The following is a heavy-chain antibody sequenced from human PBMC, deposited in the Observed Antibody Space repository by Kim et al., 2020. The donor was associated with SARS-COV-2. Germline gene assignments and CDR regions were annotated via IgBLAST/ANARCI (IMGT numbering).Heavy chain of an antibody. CDR3: AKVVGYYYGSGSSNWDY. J-gene: IGHJ4*02. V-gene: IGHV3-23*01. D-gene: IGHD3-10*01. Sequence: VKGRFTISRDNSKNTLYLQMNSLRAEDTAVYYCAKVVGYYYGSGSSNWDYWGQGTLVTVSS.